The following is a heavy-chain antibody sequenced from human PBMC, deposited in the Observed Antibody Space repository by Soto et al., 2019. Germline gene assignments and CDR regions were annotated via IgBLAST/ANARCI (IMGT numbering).Heavy chain of an antibody. J-gene: IGHJ3*02. CDR2: IKQDGSEK. CDR1: GFTFSSYW. Sequence: GGSLRLSCAASGFTFSSYWMSWVRQAPGKGLEWVANIKQDGSEKYYVDSVKGRFTISRDNAKNSLYLQMNSLRAEDTAVYYCAGWYNWNYVDAFDIWGQGTMVTVSS. D-gene: IGHD1-7*01. V-gene: IGHV3-7*01. CDR3: AGWYNWNYVDAFDI.